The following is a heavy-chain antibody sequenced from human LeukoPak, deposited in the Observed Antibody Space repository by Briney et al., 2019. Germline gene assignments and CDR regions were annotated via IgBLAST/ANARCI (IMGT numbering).Heavy chain of an antibody. D-gene: IGHD3-22*01. Sequence: GGSLRLSCAASGFTFSNAWMSWVRQAPGKGLEWVSYISSSSSTIYYADSVKGRFTISRDNAKNSLYLQMNSLRAEDTAVYYCASLSDSSGYYWHYHYYMDVWGKGTTVTVSS. CDR3: ASLSDSSGYYWHYHYYMDV. V-gene: IGHV3-48*01. CDR1: GFTFSNAW. CDR2: ISSSSSTI. J-gene: IGHJ6*03.